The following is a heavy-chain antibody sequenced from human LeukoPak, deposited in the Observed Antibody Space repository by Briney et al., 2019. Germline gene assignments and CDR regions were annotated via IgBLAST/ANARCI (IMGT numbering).Heavy chain of an antibody. CDR3: ASTSGSYYPLDAFDI. CDR1: GYSFTSYW. CDR2: IDPSDSYT. Sequence: GESLKISCKGSGYSFTSYWISWVRQMPGKGLEWMGRIDPSDSYTNYSPSFQGHVTISADKSISTAYLQWSGLKASDTAMYYCASTSGSYYPLDAFDIWGQGTMVTVSS. J-gene: IGHJ3*02. D-gene: IGHD3-10*01. V-gene: IGHV5-10-1*01.